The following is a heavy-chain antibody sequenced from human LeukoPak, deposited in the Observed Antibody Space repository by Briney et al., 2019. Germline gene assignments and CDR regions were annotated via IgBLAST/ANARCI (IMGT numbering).Heavy chain of an antibody. CDR3: ARVTGYRIEDYFDY. CDR1: GGSISSYY. D-gene: IGHD6-13*01. Sequence: SETLSLTCTVSGGSISSYYWSWIRLPPGKGLEWIGYIYYSGSTNYNPSLKSRVTISVETSKNEFSLRLRSVTAADTAVYYCARVTGYRIEDYFDYWGQGTLVTVSS. V-gene: IGHV4-59*01. CDR2: IYYSGST. J-gene: IGHJ4*02.